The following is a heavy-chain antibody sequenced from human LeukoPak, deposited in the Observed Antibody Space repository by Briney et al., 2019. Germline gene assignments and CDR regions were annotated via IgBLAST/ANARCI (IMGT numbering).Heavy chain of an antibody. CDR3: ARAYSYYYDSSGYYID. J-gene: IGHJ4*02. D-gene: IGHD3-22*01. CDR2: IIPIFGTA. V-gene: IGHV1-69*05. CDR1: GGTFSSYA. Sequence: ASVKVSCKASGGTFSSYAISWVRQAPGQGLEWMGGIIPIFGTANYAQKLQGRVTMTTDTSTSTAYMELRSLRSDDTAVYYCARAYSYYYDSSGYYIDWGQGTLVTVSS.